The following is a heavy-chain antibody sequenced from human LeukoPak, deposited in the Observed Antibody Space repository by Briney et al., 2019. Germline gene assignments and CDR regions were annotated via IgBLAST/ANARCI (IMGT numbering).Heavy chain of an antibody. D-gene: IGHD6-13*01. J-gene: IGHJ4*02. Sequence: PGESLRLSCAASGFTFTNAWMSWVRQAPGKGREGVGRIKSKTDGGATDYAAPVKGRFTISRDDARDTLYLQMSSLKAEDTAVYYCTTERGTASWYEYYFDNWGQGILVTVAS. V-gene: IGHV3-15*01. CDR3: TTERGTASWYEYYFDN. CDR2: IKSKTDGGAT. CDR1: GFTFTNAW.